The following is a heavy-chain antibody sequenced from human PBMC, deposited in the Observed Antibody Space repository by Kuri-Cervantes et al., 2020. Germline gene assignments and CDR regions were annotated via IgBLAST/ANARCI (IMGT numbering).Heavy chain of an antibody. D-gene: IGHD2-8*01. V-gene: IGHV1-3*01. CDR2: INADKGKGNT. CDR1: GYTFSTYA. J-gene: IGHJ4*02. CDR3: AREGALYGPLYFDY. Sequence: ASVKVSCKASGYTFSTYAMHWVCQAPGQRLEWMGWINADKGKGNTRYSQNFQDRVTITRDTSASTVYMELSSLRSEDTAIYYCAREGALYGPLYFDYWGQGTLVTVSS.